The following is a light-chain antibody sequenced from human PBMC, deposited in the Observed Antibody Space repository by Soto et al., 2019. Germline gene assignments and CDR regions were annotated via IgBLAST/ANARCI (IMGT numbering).Light chain of an antibody. CDR2: AAS. V-gene: IGKV1-9*01. Sequence: IQLTQSPSSLSASVGDRVTITCRASQGISSYLAWYQQKPGKAPKLLIYAASTLQSGVPSRFSGSGSVTDFTLTISSLQPEDFATYSCQQLNSYPWTFGQGTKVESK. CDR1: QGISSY. J-gene: IGKJ1*01. CDR3: QQLNSYPWT.